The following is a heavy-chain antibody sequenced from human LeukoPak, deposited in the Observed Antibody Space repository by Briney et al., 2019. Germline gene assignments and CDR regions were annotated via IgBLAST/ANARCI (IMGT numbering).Heavy chain of an antibody. V-gene: IGHV1-18*01. D-gene: IGHD4-17*01. CDR1: GYTFTSYG. CDR2: ISAYNGNT. CDR3: ARDPVGDYERGYYFDY. Sequence: GASVKVSCKASGYTFTSYGISWVRQAPGQGLEWMGWISAYNGNTNYAQKLQGRVTMTTDTSTSTAYMEPRSLRSDDTAVYYCARDPVGDYERGYYFDYWGQGTLVTVSS. J-gene: IGHJ4*02.